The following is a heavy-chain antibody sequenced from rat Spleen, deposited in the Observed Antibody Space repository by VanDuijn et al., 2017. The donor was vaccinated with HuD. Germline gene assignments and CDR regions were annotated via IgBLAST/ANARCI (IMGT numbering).Heavy chain of an antibody. D-gene: IGHD1-11*01. V-gene: IGHV5-7*01. CDR1: GFTFSDYN. Sequence: EVQLVESGGGLVQPGRSLKLSYAASGFTFSDYNMAWVRQAPKKGLEWVATISYDGSITYYRDSVKGRFTISRDNAKSTLYLQMDSLRSEDTATYYCARHGGLRDWFAYWGQGTLVTVSS. CDR2: ISYDGSIT. J-gene: IGHJ3*01. CDR3: ARHGGLRDWFAY.